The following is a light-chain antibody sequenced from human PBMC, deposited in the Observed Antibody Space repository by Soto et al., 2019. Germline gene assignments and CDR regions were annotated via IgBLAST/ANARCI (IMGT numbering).Light chain of an antibody. V-gene: IGKV3-11*01. Sequence: EIVMTQSPATLSVSPGERATLSCRASQSVSSNLAWYQQKPGQAPRLLIYDASNRATGIPARFSGSGSGTDFTLTISSLEPEHFAVYYCQQRTNSPLTFGGGTKVDIK. CDR2: DAS. J-gene: IGKJ4*01. CDR1: QSVSSN. CDR3: QQRTNSPLT.